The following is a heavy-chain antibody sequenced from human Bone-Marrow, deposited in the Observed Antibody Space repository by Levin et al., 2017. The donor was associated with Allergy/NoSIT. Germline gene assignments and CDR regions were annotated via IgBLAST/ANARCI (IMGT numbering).Heavy chain of an antibody. Sequence: GESLKISCAASGFTFSSYAMHWVRQAPGKGLEWVAVISYDGSNKYYADSVKGRFTISRDNSKNTLYLQMNSLRAEDTAVYYCASATFETMVRGVKDYWGQGTLVTVSS. CDR2: ISYDGSNK. D-gene: IGHD3-10*01. CDR3: ASATFETMVRGVKDY. J-gene: IGHJ4*02. V-gene: IGHV3-30-3*01. CDR1: GFTFSSYA.